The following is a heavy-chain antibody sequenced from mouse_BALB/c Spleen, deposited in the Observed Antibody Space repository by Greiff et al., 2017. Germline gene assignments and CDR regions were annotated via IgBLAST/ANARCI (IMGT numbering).Heavy chain of an antibody. CDR3: ARGLSGAMDY. J-gene: IGHJ4*01. D-gene: IGHD3-1*01. V-gene: IGHV14-3*02. CDR2: IDPANGNT. Sequence: EVKLMESGAELVKPGASVKLSCTASGFNIKDTYMHWVKQRPEQGLEWIGRIDPANGNTKYDPKFQGKATITADTSSNTAYLQLSSLTSEDTAVYYCARGLSGAMDYWGQGTSVTVSS. CDR1: GFNIKDTY.